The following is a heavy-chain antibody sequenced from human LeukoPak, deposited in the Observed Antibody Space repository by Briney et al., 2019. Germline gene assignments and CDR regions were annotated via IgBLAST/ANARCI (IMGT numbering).Heavy chain of an antibody. Sequence: GGSLRLSCAASGFTFSSYSMNWVRQAPGKGLEWVSSISSRSSYIYYADSVKGRFTISRDNAKNSLYLQMNSLRADDTAVYYCARDADYDILTGSAQDFDYWGQGTLFTVSS. CDR2: ISSRSSYI. CDR3: ARDADYDILTGSAQDFDY. CDR1: GFTFSSYS. J-gene: IGHJ4*02. V-gene: IGHV3-21*01. D-gene: IGHD3-9*01.